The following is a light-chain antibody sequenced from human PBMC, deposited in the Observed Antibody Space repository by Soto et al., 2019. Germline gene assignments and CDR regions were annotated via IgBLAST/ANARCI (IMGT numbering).Light chain of an antibody. V-gene: IGKV3-11*01. CDR1: QSVSSN. Sequence: EIVLTQSPATLSLSPGERATLSCRASQSVSSNLGWYQQKPGQAPRLLIYEASNRATGIPARFSGSGSGTDFTLTISSLEPEDFAVYYCQHRSNWPLFGWGSKVEIK. CDR2: EAS. CDR3: QHRSNWPL. J-gene: IGKJ4*01.